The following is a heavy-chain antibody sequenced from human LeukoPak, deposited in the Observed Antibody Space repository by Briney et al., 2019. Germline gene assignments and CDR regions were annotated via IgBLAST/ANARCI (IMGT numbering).Heavy chain of an antibody. CDR1: AYTFTNYG. D-gene: IGHD3-10*01. J-gene: IGHJ4*02. Sequence: ASVKVTCKASAYTFTNYGLIWVRQAPGQGLEWMGWITTYNGNTNYAQKFQGRVTITADESTSTAYMELSSLRSEDTAVYYCARDKFYYGSGSLPAFDYWGQGTLVTVSS. V-gene: IGHV1-18*01. CDR2: ITTYNGNT. CDR3: ARDKFYYGSGSLPAFDY.